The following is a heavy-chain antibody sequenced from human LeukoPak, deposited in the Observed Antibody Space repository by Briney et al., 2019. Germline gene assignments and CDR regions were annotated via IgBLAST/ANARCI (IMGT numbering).Heavy chain of an antibody. J-gene: IGHJ4*02. V-gene: IGHV3-7*01. CDR1: GFTFGGYW. CDR2: IKEDGSEK. Sequence: GGSLRLSCAASGFTFGGYWMSWVRQAPGKGLEWVANIKEDGSEKYYVDSVKGRFTISGDNAKSSLFLQMNSLRAEDTAVYYCARRYFDYWGQGTLVTVSS. CDR3: ARRYFDY.